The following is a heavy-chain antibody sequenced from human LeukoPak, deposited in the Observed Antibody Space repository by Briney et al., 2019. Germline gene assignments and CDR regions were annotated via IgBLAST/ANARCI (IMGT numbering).Heavy chain of an antibody. CDR3: ARAASYYYYYGMDV. CDR2: IYHSGST. J-gene: IGHJ6*02. Sequence: GSLRLSCVASGVTLSNYAMSWARQAPGKGLEWIGEIYHSGSTNYNPSLKSRVTISVDKSKNQFSLKLSSVTAADTAVYYCARAASYYYYYGMDVWGQGTTVTVSS. V-gene: IGHV4-4*02. CDR1: GVTLSNYAM.